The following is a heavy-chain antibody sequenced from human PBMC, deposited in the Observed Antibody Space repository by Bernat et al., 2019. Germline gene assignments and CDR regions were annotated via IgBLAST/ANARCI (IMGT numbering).Heavy chain of an antibody. J-gene: IGHJ3*02. Sequence: QVQLVQSGAEVKKPGASVKVSCKASGYTFTSYAMHWVRQAPGQRLEWMGWINAGNGNTKYSQKFQGRVTITRDTSASTAYMELSSLRSEDTAVYCCARSDSSGHDAFDIWGQGTMVTVSS. V-gene: IGHV1-3*01. CDR1: GYTFTSYA. D-gene: IGHD3-22*01. CDR3: ARSDSSGHDAFDI. CDR2: INAGNGNT.